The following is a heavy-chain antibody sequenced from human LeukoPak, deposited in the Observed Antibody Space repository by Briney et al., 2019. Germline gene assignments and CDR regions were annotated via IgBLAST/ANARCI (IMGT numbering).Heavy chain of an antibody. D-gene: IGHD6-19*01. J-gene: IGHJ5*02. Sequence: SETLSLTCTVSGGSISSYYWSWIRQPAGRGLEWIGRIYTSGSTNYNPSLKSRVTMSVDTSKNQFSLKLSSVTAADTAVYYCARDYLIPYSSGWYWFDPWGQGTLVTVSP. V-gene: IGHV4-4*07. CDR1: GGSISSYY. CDR2: IYTSGST. CDR3: ARDYLIPYSSGWYWFDP.